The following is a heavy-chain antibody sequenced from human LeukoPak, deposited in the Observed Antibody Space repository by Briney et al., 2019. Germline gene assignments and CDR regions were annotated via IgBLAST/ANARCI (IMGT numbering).Heavy chain of an antibody. D-gene: IGHD6-6*01. J-gene: IGHJ4*02. Sequence: GGSLRLSCAASGFTFSKNWMSWVRQDPGKGLEWVANIKEDGSEKYYVDSVKGRFTISRDNAKNLMYLQMDSLRAEDTAVYYCASDFEYTSSAGTFDYWGQGTRVTVSS. CDR3: ASDFEYTSSAGTFDY. CDR1: GFTFSKNW. CDR2: IKEDGSEK. V-gene: IGHV3-7*01.